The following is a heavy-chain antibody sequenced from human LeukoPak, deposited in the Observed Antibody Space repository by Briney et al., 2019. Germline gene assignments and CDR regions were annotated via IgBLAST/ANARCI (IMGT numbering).Heavy chain of an antibody. CDR1: GFTFSGSA. CDR3: RLPYYYGSGSSYGMDV. Sequence: PGGSLRLSCAASGFTFSGSAMHWVRQASGKGLEWVGPIRSKANSYATAYAASVKGRFTISRDDSKNTAYLQMNSLKTEDTAVYYCRLPYYYGSGSSYGMDVWGQGTTVTVSS. V-gene: IGHV3-73*01. J-gene: IGHJ6*02. CDR2: IRSKANSYAT. D-gene: IGHD3-10*01.